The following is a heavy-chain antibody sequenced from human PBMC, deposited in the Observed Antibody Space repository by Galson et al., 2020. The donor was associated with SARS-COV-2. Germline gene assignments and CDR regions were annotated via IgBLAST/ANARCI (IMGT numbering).Heavy chain of an antibody. D-gene: IGHD1-26*01. Sequence: GGSLRLSCAASGFTFSSYCMHWVRQAPGKGLEWVAVIWYDGSNKYYADSVKGRFTISRDNSKNTLYLQMNSLRAEDTAVYYCARDLLGASYFDYWGQGTLVTVSS. J-gene: IGHJ4*02. CDR3: ARDLLGASYFDY. CDR1: GFTFSSYC. V-gene: IGHV3-33*01. CDR2: IWYDGSNK.